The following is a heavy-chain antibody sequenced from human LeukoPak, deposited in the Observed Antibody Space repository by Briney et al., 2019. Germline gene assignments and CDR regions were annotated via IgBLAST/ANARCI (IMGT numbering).Heavy chain of an antibody. V-gene: IGHV3-48*04. CDR3: ARGGPYYYDY. J-gene: IGHJ4*02. CDR1: GFTFSSYS. CDR2: ISSSSSSI. Sequence: GGSLRLSCAASGFTFSSYSMNWVRQAPGKGLEWVSYISSSSSSIYYADSVKGRFTISRDNAKNSQYLQMNSLRAEDTAIYYCARGGPYYYDYWGQGTLSPSPQ.